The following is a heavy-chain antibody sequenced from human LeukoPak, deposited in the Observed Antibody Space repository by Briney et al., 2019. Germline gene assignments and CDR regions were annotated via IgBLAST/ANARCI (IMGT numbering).Heavy chain of an antibody. D-gene: IGHD3-9*01. Sequence: GGSLRLSCAASGFTFSDYWMNWVRQAPGKGLEWVANMKEDGSEKYCVDCVKGRFTISRDNAKNSLYLQMNSLRAEDTAVYYCARDADYDILTGNDYWGQGTLVTVSS. CDR3: ARDADYDILTGNDY. V-gene: IGHV3-7*01. J-gene: IGHJ4*02. CDR2: MKEDGSEK. CDR1: GFTFSDYW.